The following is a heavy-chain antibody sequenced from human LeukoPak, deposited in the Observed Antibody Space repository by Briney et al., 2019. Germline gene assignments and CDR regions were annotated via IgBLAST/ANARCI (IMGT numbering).Heavy chain of an antibody. CDR1: GFTFSRYG. CDR2: MSSDGNNE. V-gene: IGHV3-30*18. D-gene: IGHD3-10*01. Sequence: GVSLRLSCAASGFTFSRYGMHWVRQAPGKGLEWVALMSSDGNNEYYADSVKGRFTISRDNSKNTLFLQMNSLRAEDTAVYYCAKDLSGRKGSFDYWGQGTLVTVST. J-gene: IGHJ4*02. CDR3: AKDLSGRKGSFDY.